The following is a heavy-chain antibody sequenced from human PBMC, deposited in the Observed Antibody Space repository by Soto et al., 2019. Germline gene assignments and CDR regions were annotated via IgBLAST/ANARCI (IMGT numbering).Heavy chain of an antibody. J-gene: IGHJ3*02. CDR2: IKDDGSEK. Sequence: EVQLVESGGGLVQPGGSLRLSCAASAFSFSNFWMAWVRQTPGKGPEWVATIKDDGSEKYYVDSLKGRFTVSRDNAENSLYLEMNSVRVEDTAIYYCTGDVGLGDFDIWGQGTMFIVSS. CDR1: AFSFSNFW. D-gene: IGHD3-16*01. V-gene: IGHV3-7*01. CDR3: TGDVGLGDFDI.